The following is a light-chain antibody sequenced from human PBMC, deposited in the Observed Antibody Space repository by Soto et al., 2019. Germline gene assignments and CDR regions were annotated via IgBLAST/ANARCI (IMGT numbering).Light chain of an antibody. V-gene: IGKV3-15*01. CDR1: QSIDNK. Sequence: IVMTQSPATLSVSPGERATLSCRASQSIDNKLAWYQQRPGQAPRLLIYGASIRATGIPARFSGSGSGTEFTPTISGLQSEDFGVYYCQQYKDWRTFGQGTNVEIK. J-gene: IGKJ1*01. CDR2: GAS. CDR3: QQYKDWRT.